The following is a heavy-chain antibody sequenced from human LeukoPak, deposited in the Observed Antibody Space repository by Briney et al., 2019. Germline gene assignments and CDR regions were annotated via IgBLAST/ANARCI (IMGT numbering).Heavy chain of an antibody. CDR2: INPDSGAT. Sequence: GASVKVSCKASGYTFTGYYMHWVRQAPGQGLEWMGWINPDSGATNYAQKFQGRVTMTRDTSISTAYMELSRLRSDDTAVYYCARGCCSGGSCAHDYWGQGTLVTVSS. V-gene: IGHV1-2*02. D-gene: IGHD2-15*01. CDR3: ARGCCSGGSCAHDY. J-gene: IGHJ4*02. CDR1: GYTFTGYY.